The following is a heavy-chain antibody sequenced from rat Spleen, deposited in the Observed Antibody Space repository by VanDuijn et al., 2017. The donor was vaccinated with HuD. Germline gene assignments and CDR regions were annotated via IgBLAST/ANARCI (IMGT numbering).Heavy chain of an antibody. D-gene: IGHD1-11*01. Sequence: EVQLVESDGGLVQPGRSLKLSCAASGFTFSDYYMAWVLQAPTKGLEWVATISYDGLNTYYRDSVKGRFTISRDNAKSTLYLQMDSLRSEDTATYYCARRYDFDYWGQGVMVTVSS. J-gene: IGHJ2*01. CDR3: ARRYDFDY. CDR1: GFTFSDYY. CDR2: ISYDGLNT. V-gene: IGHV5-29*01.